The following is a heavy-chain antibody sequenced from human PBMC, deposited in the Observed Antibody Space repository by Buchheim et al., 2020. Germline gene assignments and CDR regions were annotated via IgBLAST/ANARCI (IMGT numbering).Heavy chain of an antibody. CDR2: ISSSSSYT. Sequence: QVQLVESGGGLVKPGGSLRLSCAASGFTLRDYYMSWIRQAPGKGLEWLSYISSSSSYTNYADSVKGRFTISRDNAKNSLHLQMNSLRAEDTALYYCARAKGFIPFDYWGQGTL. CDR3: ARAKGFIPFDY. J-gene: IGHJ4*02. D-gene: IGHD3-16*02. V-gene: IGHV3-11*05. CDR1: GFTLRDYY.